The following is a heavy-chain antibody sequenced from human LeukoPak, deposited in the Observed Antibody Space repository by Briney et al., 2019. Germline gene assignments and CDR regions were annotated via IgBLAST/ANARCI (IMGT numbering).Heavy chain of an antibody. CDR2: IYIGGRT. Sequence: PGGSLRLSCAASGFPVSSYYMSWVRQAPGKGLEWVSVIYIGGRTYYADSATGRFTISRDNSKNTLYLQMNSLRAEDTAVYYCARCLGGDYVSDTYWYFDLWGRGTLVTVSS. J-gene: IGHJ2*01. D-gene: IGHD4-17*01. V-gene: IGHV3-53*01. CDR3: ARCLGGDYVSDTYWYFDL. CDR1: GFPVSSYY.